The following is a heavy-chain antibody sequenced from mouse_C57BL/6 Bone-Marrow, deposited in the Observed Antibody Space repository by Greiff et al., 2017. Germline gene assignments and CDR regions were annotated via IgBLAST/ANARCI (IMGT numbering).Heavy chain of an antibody. CDR3: ASPLGLSAMDY. D-gene: IGHD6-1*01. CDR2: INPSTGGT. J-gene: IGHJ4*01. Sequence: VQLQQSGPELVKPGASVKISCKASGYSFTGYYMNWVKQSPEKSLEWIGEINPSTGGTTYNQKFKAKATLTVDKSSSTAYMQLKSLTSEYSAVYYCASPLGLSAMDYWGQGTSVTVSS. CDR1: GYSFTGYY. V-gene: IGHV1-42*01.